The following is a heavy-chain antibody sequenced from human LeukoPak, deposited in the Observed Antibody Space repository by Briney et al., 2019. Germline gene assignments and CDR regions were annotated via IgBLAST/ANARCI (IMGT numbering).Heavy chain of an antibody. CDR3: ARTDTAMVIWAFDI. J-gene: IGHJ3*02. CDR1: GYSFTSYW. Sequence: GESLQISCKGSGYSFTSYWIGWVRQLPGKGLEWMGIIYPGDSDTRYSPSFQGQVTISADKSISTAYLQCSSLKASDTAMYYCARTDTAMVIWAFDIWGQGTMVTVSS. D-gene: IGHD5-18*01. CDR2: IYPGDSDT. V-gene: IGHV5-51*01.